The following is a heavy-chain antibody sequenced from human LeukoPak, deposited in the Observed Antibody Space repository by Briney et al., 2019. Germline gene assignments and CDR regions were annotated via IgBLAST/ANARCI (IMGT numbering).Heavy chain of an antibody. D-gene: IGHD6-13*01. CDR2: IYYSGSA. J-gene: IGHJ5*02. V-gene: IGHV4-59*01. CDR1: GGSISSYY. CDR3: VLYRASSSWYWFDP. Sequence: SETLSLACTVSGGSISSYYWSWIRQPPGKGLEWIGYIYYSGSANYNPSLKSRVTISVDTSKNQFSLKLSSVTAADTAVYYCVLYRASSSWYWFDPWGQGTLVTVSS.